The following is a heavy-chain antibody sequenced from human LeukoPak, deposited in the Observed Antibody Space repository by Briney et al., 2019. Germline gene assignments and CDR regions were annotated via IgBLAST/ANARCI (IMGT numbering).Heavy chain of an antibody. CDR3: AKLGSNWNYSPSAFDI. Sequence: ARSLRLSCAASGFTFDDYAMHWVRQAPGKGLEWVSGISWNSGSIGYSDSVKGRFTVSRDNVNNSLYQQMNSLRAEDTALYYCAKLGSNWNYSPSAFDIWGQGTMVTVSS. V-gene: IGHV3-9*01. CDR1: GFTFDDYA. J-gene: IGHJ3*02. D-gene: IGHD1-7*01. CDR2: ISWNSGSI.